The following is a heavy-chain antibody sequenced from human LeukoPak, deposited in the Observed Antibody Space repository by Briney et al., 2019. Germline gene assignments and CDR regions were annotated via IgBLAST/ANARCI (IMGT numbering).Heavy chain of an antibody. Sequence: KSSETLSLTCSVFGGSISSHYWSWIRQPPGKGPEWIGYIYYSGTTNYNPSLNSRVTISVDMSKNQFSLKLRSVTAADTAVYYCAREGYSSGWNDYWGQGTLVTVSS. J-gene: IGHJ4*02. D-gene: IGHD6-19*01. CDR2: IYYSGTT. CDR3: AREGYSSGWNDY. V-gene: IGHV4-59*11. CDR1: GGSISSHY.